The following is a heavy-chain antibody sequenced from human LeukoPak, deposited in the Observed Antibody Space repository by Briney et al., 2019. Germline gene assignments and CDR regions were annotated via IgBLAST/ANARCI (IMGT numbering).Heavy chain of an antibody. CDR1: GFIFSSYG. Sequence: GGPLRLSCAASGFIFSSYGMHWVRQAPGKGLEWVAAISYDGSNKYYADSVKGRFTISRDNSKNTLYLQMNSLRAEDTAVYCCAKDNYYYSSAYPDYWGQGTLVTVSS. J-gene: IGHJ4*02. V-gene: IGHV3-30*18. CDR2: ISYDGSNK. D-gene: IGHD3-22*01. CDR3: AKDNYYYSSAYPDY.